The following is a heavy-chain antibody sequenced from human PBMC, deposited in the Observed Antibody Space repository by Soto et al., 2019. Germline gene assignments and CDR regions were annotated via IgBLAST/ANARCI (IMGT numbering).Heavy chain of an antibody. CDR2: INHSGST. V-gene: IGHV4-34*01. CDR3: ARGHWMTTDPRGYYFDY. D-gene: IGHD4-17*01. Sequence: SETLSLTCAVYGGSFSGYYWSWIRQPPGKGLEWIGEINHSGSTNYNPSLKSRVTISVDTSKNQFPLKLSSVTAADTAVYYCARGHWMTTDPRGYYFDYWGQGTLVTVSS. J-gene: IGHJ4*02. CDR1: GGSFSGYY.